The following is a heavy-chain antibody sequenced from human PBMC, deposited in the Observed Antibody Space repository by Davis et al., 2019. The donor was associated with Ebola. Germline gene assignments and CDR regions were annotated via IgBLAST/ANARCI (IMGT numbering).Heavy chain of an antibody. CDR2: IIPIFGTA. J-gene: IGHJ6*02. Sequence: SVKVSCKASGGTFSSYAISWVRHAPGQGLEWMGGIIPIFGTANYAQKFQGRVTITADESTSTAYMELSSLRSEDTAVYYCGTLIDGSSWRLVYYGMDVWGQGTTVTVSS. V-gene: IGHV1-69*13. CDR1: GGTFSSYA. CDR3: GTLIDGSSWRLVYYGMDV. D-gene: IGHD6-6*01.